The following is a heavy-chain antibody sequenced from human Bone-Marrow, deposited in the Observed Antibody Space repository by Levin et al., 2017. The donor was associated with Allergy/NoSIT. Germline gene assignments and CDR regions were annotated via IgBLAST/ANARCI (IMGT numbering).Heavy chain of an antibody. V-gene: IGHV3-23*01. D-gene: IGHD3-10*01. CDR3: AMMYYGSGTFGWFAS. CDR1: GGSFRSNG. CDR2: IRTTGSHT. J-gene: IGHJ5*01. Sequence: PGGSLRLSCVASGGSFRSNGLSWVRQAPGKGLEWVSTIRTTGSHTYYADSVKGRFTISRDDSKNTLHLQMNSLRAEDTAVYYCAMMYYGSGTFGWFASWGQGTPVTVSS.